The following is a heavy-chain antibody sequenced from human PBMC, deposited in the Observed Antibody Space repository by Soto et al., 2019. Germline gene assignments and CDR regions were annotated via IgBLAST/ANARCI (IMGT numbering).Heavy chain of an antibody. J-gene: IGHJ4*02. CDR3: LIAVAGSFAPDY. CDR2: ISSSSTYI. D-gene: IGHD6-19*01. V-gene: IGHV3-21*01. Sequence: GGSLRLSCAASGFTFSTYSMNWVRQAPGKGLEWVSYISSSSTYIYYADSVKGRLTISRDNAKNSLYLQMNSLRAEDTAVYYCLIAVAGSFAPDYWGQGTLVTVSS. CDR1: GFTFSTYS.